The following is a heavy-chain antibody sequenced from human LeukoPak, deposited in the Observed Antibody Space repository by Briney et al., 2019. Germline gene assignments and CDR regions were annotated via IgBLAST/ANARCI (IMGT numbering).Heavy chain of an antibody. CDR3: ARVLRYCSGGNCYSGGLGYMDV. D-gene: IGHD2-15*01. Sequence: PGGSLRLSCAASGFNFSIYWMSWVRQAPGRGLEWVANIKEDGSEKYYVDSVKGRFTISRDNAKNSLFLQMNSLRAEDTAVYYCARVLRYCSGGNCYSGGLGYMDVWGKGTTVTISS. CDR1: GFNFSIYW. CDR2: IKEDGSEK. V-gene: IGHV3-7*03. J-gene: IGHJ6*03.